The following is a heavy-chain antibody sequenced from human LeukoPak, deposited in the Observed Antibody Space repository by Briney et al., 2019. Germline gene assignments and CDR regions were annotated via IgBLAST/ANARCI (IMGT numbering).Heavy chain of an antibody. CDR1: GGSISSGGYS. D-gene: IGHD3-10*01. Sequence: SETLSLTCAVSGGSISSGGYSWSWIRQPPGKGLEWIGYIYHSGSTYYNPSLKSRVTISVDRSKDQFSLKLSSVTAADTAVYYCARGIRMVRGPIDYWGQGTLVTVSS. CDR2: IYHSGST. CDR3: ARGIRMVRGPIDY. J-gene: IGHJ4*02. V-gene: IGHV4-30-2*01.